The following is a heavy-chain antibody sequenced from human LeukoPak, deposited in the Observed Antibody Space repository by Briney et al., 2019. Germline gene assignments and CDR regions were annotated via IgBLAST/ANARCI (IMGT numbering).Heavy chain of an antibody. J-gene: IGHJ6*03. D-gene: IGHD2-21*01. Sequence: SETLSLTCSVSGASIDSYYWGWIRQPPGKGLEWIGHIYTSGNTIYNPSLKSPVTISMDTSKNQFSLKMRSVTAADTAVYYCASLSIGPSPYFYYYMDVWGKGTSVTVSS. CDR3: ASLSIGPSPYFYYYMDV. CDR1: GASIDSYY. V-gene: IGHV4-4*09. CDR2: IYTSGNT.